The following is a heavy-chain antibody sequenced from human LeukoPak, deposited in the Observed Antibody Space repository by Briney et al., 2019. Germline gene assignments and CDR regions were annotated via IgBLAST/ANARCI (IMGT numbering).Heavy chain of an antibody. Sequence: QPGGSLRLSCAASGFIFTNYFMSWVRQAPGKGLEWVASIKHDGSEKYYVDSVRGRFTISRDNTMNSLYLQMSSLRAEDTAVYYCATDRGWRTSGYYLYYFEDWGQGTLVTFSS. CDR1: GFIFTNYF. CDR2: IKHDGSEK. V-gene: IGHV3-7*01. J-gene: IGHJ4*02. D-gene: IGHD3-3*01. CDR3: ATDRGWRTSGYYLYYFED.